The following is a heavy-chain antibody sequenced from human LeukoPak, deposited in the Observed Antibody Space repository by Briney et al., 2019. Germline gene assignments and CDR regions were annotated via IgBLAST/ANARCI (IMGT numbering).Heavy chain of an antibody. Sequence: ASVKVSCTASGYTFTNYYMHWVRQAPGQGLEWMGWINPSSGGTDYAQRFQGRVTMTRDTSISTAYMELNSLKSDDTAVYYCARDGVYSRNFDAFDIWGQGTMVTVSS. CDR1: GYTFTNYY. CDR2: INPSSGGT. CDR3: ARDGVYSRNFDAFDI. J-gene: IGHJ3*02. D-gene: IGHD6-13*01. V-gene: IGHV1-2*02.